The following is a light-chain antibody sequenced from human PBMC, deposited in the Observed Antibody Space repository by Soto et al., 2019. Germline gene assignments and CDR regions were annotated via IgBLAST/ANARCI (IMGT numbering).Light chain of an antibody. CDR3: SSFAGRNVYV. CDR1: SSDVGAYKY. Sequence: QSALTQPPSASGSPGQSVTISCTGTSSDVGAYKYVSWCQQFPGEAPNLIIYGVDKRPSGVPSRFSGFKSGNTAFLTVSGLQLEDEADYYCSSFAGRNVYVFGSGTKVTVL. J-gene: IGLJ1*01. V-gene: IGLV2-8*01. CDR2: GVD.